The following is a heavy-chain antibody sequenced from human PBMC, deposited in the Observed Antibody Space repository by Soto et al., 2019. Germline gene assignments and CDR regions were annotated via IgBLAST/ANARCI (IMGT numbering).Heavy chain of an antibody. D-gene: IGHD3-22*01. V-gene: IGHV3-33*01. CDR1: GFTFSSYG. CDR2: IWYDGSNK. CDR3: ARESGYYDSSGYYWGPYCFDY. Sequence: GGSLRLSCAASGFTFSSYGMHWVRQAPGKGLEWVAVIWYDGSNKYYADSVKGRFTISRDNSKNTLYLQMNSLRAEDTAVYYCARESGYYDSSGYYWGPYCFDYWGQGTLVTVSS. J-gene: IGHJ4*02.